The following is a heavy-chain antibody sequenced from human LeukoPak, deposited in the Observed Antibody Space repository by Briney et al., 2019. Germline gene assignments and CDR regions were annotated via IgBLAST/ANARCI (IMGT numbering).Heavy chain of an antibody. J-gene: IGHJ2*01. CDR3: TRDLWPPKWYFDL. D-gene: IGHD2/OR15-2a*01. CDR2: IGSNSDPI. CDR1: GFTFSSYS. V-gene: IGHV3-48*02. Sequence: GGSLRLSCVASGFTFSSYSMNWLRQAPGKGQEWLSYIGSNSDPIYYADSVKGRFTISRDNAKNSLYLQMNSLRDEDTAVYYCTRDLWPPKWYFDLWGRGTPVTVSS.